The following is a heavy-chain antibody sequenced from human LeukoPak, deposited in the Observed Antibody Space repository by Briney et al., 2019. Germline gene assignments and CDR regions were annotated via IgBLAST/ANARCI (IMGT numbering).Heavy chain of an antibody. CDR1: GYTFTSYD. J-gene: IGHJ4*02. V-gene: IGHV1-8*03. Sequence: GASVKVSCKASGYTFTSYDINWVRQATGQGLEWMGWMNPNSGNTGYAQKFQGRVTITRNTSISTAYMELSSLRSEDTAAYYCARDGGYDFWSGYKYYFDYWGQGTLVTVSS. D-gene: IGHD3-3*01. CDR3: ARDGGYDFWSGYKYYFDY. CDR2: MNPNSGNT.